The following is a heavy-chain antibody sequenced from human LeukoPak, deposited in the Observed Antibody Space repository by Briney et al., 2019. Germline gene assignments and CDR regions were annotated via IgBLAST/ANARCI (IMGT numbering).Heavy chain of an antibody. D-gene: IGHD3-3*01. CDR1: GGSISNNNYY. V-gene: IGHV4-39*01. J-gene: IGHJ5*02. Sequence: SETLSLTCTVSGGSISNNNYYWGWIPQPPGKGLEWIGSIYYSGSTYYSPSLKSRVTISVDTSKNQFSLKLSSVTAADTAVYYCARHEVEQNFWSGYRNWFDPWGQGTLVTVSS. CDR2: IYYSGST. CDR3: ARHEVEQNFWSGYRNWFDP.